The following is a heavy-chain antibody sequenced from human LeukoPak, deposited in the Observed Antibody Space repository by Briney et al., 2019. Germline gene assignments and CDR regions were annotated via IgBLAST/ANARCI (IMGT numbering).Heavy chain of an antibody. CDR1: GGSISSSSYY. V-gene: IGHV4-39*01. Sequence: PSETLSLTCTVSGGSISSSSYYWGWIRQPPGKGLEWIGSIYYSGSTYYNPSLKSRVTISVDTSKNQFSLKLSSVIAADAAVYYVRTLLNYYNNMNNKVDFLKIWGKG. CDR2: IYYSGST. D-gene: IGHD3-22*01. J-gene: IGHJ4*02. CDR3: RTLLNYYNNMNNKVDFLKI.